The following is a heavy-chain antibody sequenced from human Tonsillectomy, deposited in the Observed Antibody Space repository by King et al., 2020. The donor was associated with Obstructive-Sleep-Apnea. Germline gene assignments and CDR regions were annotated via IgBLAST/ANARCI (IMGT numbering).Heavy chain of an antibody. CDR1: GGSINRSSSY. J-gene: IGHJ4*02. D-gene: IGHD5-24*01. CDR3: ARDQLDGYNVF. V-gene: IGHV4-39*07. Sequence: QLQESGPGLVKPSETLSLTCTVSGGSINRSSSYWGWIRQPPGECLEWIGSTYYSGSTYYNPSLKSRVTISVDTSKNQFSLKLSSVTVADTAVYYCARDQLDGYNVFWGQGTLVTVSS. CDR2: TYYSGST.